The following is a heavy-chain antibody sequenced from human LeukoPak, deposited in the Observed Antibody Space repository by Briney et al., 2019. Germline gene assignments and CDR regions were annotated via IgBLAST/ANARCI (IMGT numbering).Heavy chain of an antibody. D-gene: IGHD1-14*01. CDR3: ARARTLHNWFDP. J-gene: IGHJ5*02. CDR2: ISTYNGNP. Sequence: ASVKVSCKASGYTFTSYGISWVRQAPGQGLEWMGWISTYNGNPNYAQNFRDRVTMTTDTPTTTAYMELSSQTSDDTAMYYCARARTLHNWFDPWGQGTLVTVSS. CDR1: GYTFTSYG. V-gene: IGHV1-18*01.